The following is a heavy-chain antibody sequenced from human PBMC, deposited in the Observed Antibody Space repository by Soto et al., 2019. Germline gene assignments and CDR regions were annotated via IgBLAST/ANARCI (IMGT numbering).Heavy chain of an antibody. CDR1: GGSFSGYY. D-gene: IGHD6-6*01. J-gene: IGHJ6*02. CDR2: INHSGST. V-gene: IGHV4-34*01. CDR3: ARGGPYSSSSGEQPYYYYGMDV. Sequence: SETLSLTCAVYGGSFSGYYWSWIRQPPGKGLEWIGEINHSGSTNYNPSLKSRVTISVDTSKNQFSLKLSSVTAADTAVYYCARGGPYSSSSGEQPYYYYGMDVWGQGTTVTVSS.